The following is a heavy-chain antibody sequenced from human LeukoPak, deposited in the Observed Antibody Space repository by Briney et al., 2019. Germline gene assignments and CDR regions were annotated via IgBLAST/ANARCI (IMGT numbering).Heavy chain of an antibody. CDR1: IDSFSPYY. CDR3: ARGRIVVVPAAIVAWRNWFDP. CDR2: ISVSGST. D-gene: IGHD2-2*02. V-gene: IGHV4-4*07. Sequence: SETLSLTCTVSIDSFSPYYWSWIRQPAGKPLEWIGRISVSGSTNYNPSFRSRGTMSVDSSKNQFPLKLSSVTAADTAVYYCARGRIVVVPAAIVAWRNWFDPWGQGTLVTVSS. J-gene: IGHJ5*02.